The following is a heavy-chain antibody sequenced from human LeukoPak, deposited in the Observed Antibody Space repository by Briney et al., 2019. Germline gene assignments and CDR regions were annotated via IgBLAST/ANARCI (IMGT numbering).Heavy chain of an antibody. J-gene: IGHJ4*02. Sequence: GGSLRLSCAASGFTFSSYAMSWVRQAPGKGLEWVSAISGSGGSTYYADSVKGRFTISRDNSKNTLYLQMNSLKAEDTSVYYCAKVTAYYYDSSGYYYFDYWGQGTLVTVSS. CDR1: GFTFSSYA. V-gene: IGHV3-23*01. CDR2: ISGSGGST. D-gene: IGHD3-22*01. CDR3: AKVTAYYYDSSGYYYFDY.